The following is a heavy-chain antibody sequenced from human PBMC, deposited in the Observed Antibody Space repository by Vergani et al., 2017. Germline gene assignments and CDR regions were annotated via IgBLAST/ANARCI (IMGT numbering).Heavy chain of an antibody. CDR2: IIPIFGTP. CDR3: ATGPWGAAAGTYYYYMDV. J-gene: IGHJ6*03. CDR1: GGTFSNYA. Sequence: QVHLMQSGAEVKKPGSLVKVSCKASGGTFSNYAISWVRPAPGQGLEWMGGIIPIFGTPNYAQKFQGRVTITADETTSTAYMELSSLRSEDTAMYYCATGPWGAAAGTYYYYMDVWGQGTTVTVSS. V-gene: IGHV1-69*01. D-gene: IGHD6-13*01.